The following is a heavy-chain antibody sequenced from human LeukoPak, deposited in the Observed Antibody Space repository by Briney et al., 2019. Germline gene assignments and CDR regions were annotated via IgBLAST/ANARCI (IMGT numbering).Heavy chain of an antibody. CDR3: ARDLGGYSYGSWFDP. J-gene: IGHJ5*02. V-gene: IGHV3-74*01. CDR1: GFTFSSYW. Sequence: GGSLRLSCAASGFTFSSYWMHWVRQAPGKGLVWVSRINTDGSSTSYADSVKSRFTISRDNAKNTLYLQMNSLRAEDTAVYYCARDLGGYSYGSWFDPWGQGTLVTVSS. D-gene: IGHD5-18*01. CDR2: INTDGSST.